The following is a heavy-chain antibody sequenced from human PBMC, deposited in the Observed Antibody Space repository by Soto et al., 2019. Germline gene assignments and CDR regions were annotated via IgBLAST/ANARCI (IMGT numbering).Heavy chain of an antibody. V-gene: IGHV4-31*11. D-gene: IGHD3-22*01. CDR1: GYSISSGYY. J-gene: IGHJ3*01. CDR2: IYYSGSA. Sequence: SETLSLTCAVSGYSISSGYYWGWIRHHPGKGLEWIGYIYYSGSAYYNPSLKSRLTISVDTSKNHFSLKLSSVTAADTAVYYCARGPLEYYDSSGLFVGAFDVWGQGTMVTVSS. CDR3: ARGPLEYYDSSGLFVGAFDV.